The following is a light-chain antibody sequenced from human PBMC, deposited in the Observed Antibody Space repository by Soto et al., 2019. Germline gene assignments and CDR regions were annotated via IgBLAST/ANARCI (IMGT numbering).Light chain of an antibody. CDR3: QQYGSSPRK. J-gene: IGKJ1*01. V-gene: IGKV3-20*01. CDR1: QSVSSGH. Sequence: DIVLTQSPVTLSLSPGERASLSCSASQSVSSGHLAWYQQKPGQAPRLLIYGASSRATGIPDRFSGSGSGTDFTLTISRLEPEDFAVYYCQQYGSSPRKFGQGTKVDIK. CDR2: GAS.